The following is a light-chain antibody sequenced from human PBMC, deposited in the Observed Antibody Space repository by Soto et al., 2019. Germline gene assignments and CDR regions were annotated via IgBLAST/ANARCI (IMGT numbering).Light chain of an antibody. CDR3: ETWDSNTRV. CDR2: VEGSGSY. V-gene: IGLV4-60*03. Sequence: QAVVTQSSSASASLGSSVRLTCTLSSGHSSYIIAWHQQQPGKAPRYLMKVEGSGSYNKGSGVPDRFSGSSSGADRYLTISNLQSEDEADYYCETWDSNTRVFGGGTKLTVL. CDR1: SGHSSYI. J-gene: IGLJ2*01.